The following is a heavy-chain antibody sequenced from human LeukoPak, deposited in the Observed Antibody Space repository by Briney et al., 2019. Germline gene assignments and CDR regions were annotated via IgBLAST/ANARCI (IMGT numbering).Heavy chain of an antibody. V-gene: IGHV3-23*01. D-gene: IGHD2-15*01. CDR1: GFTFDDYA. CDR3: AKGLGYCSGGSCYSSYYYYGMDV. Sequence: GRSLRLSCAASGFTFDDYAMHWVRQAPGKGLEWVSAISGSGGSTYYADSVKGRFTISRDNSKNTLYLQMNSLRAEDTAVYYCAKGLGYCSGGSCYSSYYYYGMDVWGQGTTVTVSS. J-gene: IGHJ6*02. CDR2: ISGSGGST.